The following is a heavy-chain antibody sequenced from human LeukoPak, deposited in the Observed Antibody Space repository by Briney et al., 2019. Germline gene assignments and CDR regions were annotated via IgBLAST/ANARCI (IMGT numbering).Heavy chain of an antibody. CDR1: GFTFSSYA. D-gene: IGHD5-24*01. CDR2: LWYDGSNK. Sequence: AGGSLRLSCAASGFTFSSYAMPWVRQAPGKGLEWVAVLWYDGSNKYYADSVKGRFTISKDNSKNTLYLQMNSLRVEDTAVYYCSRGIDGYDSIVDYWGQGTLVTVSS. J-gene: IGHJ4*02. V-gene: IGHV3-33*01. CDR3: SRGIDGYDSIVDY.